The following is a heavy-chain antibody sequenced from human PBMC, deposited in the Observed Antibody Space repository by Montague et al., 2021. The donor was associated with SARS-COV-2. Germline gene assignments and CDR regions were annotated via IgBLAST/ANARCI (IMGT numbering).Heavy chain of an antibody. J-gene: IGHJ6*02. Sequence: SLRLSCAASGFTFSSYAMSWVRQAPGKGLEWVSAISGSGGSTYYADSVKGRFTISRDNSTNTLYLQMNSLRAEDTAVYYCAKDSSELNYYGSGSYFLYYYGMDVWGQGTTVTVSS. CDR3: AKDSSELNYYGSGSYFLYYYGMDV. D-gene: IGHD3-10*01. V-gene: IGHV3-23*01. CDR1: GFTFSSYA. CDR2: ISGSGGST.